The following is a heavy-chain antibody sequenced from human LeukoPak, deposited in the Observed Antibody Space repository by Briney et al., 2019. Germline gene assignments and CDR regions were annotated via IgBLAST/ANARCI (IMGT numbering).Heavy chain of an antibody. CDR2: IKSKTDGGTT. J-gene: IGHJ4*02. Sequence: GGSLRLSCAASRFTFSNAWMSWVRQAPGKGLEWVGRIKSKTDGGTTDYAAPVKGRFTISRDEFKATLYLQMNSLRAEDTAVYYCGRVSSDFWTGYSFDYWGQGTLVTVSS. CDR3: GRVSSDFWTGYSFDY. D-gene: IGHD3/OR15-3a*01. CDR1: RFTFSNAW. V-gene: IGHV3-15*01.